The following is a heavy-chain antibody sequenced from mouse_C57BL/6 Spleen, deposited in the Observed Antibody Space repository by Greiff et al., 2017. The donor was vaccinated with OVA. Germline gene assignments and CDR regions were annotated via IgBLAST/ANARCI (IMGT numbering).Heavy chain of an antibody. CDR1: GYTFTDYY. Sequence: VQLQQSGPELVKPGASVKISCKASGYTFTDYYMNWVKQSHGKSLEWIGDINPNNGGTSYNQKFKGKATLTVDKSSSTAYLELRSLTSEDSAVYYCARSRFLRRSFDYWGQGTTLTVSS. J-gene: IGHJ2*01. CDR3: ARSRFLRRSFDY. V-gene: IGHV1-26*01. D-gene: IGHD1-1*01. CDR2: INPNNGGT.